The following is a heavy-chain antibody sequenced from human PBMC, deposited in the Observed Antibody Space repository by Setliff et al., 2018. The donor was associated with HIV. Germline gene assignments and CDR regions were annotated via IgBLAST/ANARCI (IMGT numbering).Heavy chain of an antibody. J-gene: IGHJ4*02. CDR3: ANRLRGYNKWYYFDY. CDR2: MSGSAGDT. D-gene: IGHD1-1*01. Sequence: QPGGSLRLSCAASGFTFSSYGMHWVRQAPGKGLEWVATMSGSAGDTYYADSVKGRFTISRDNSKNTLSLKMNSLGAEDTAVYYCANRLRGYNKWYYFDYWGQGTLVTVSS. CDR1: GFTFSSYG. V-gene: IGHV3-23*01.